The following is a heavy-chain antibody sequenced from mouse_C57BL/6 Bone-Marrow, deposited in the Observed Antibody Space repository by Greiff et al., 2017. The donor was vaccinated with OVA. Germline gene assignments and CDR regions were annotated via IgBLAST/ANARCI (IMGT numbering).Heavy chain of an antibody. CDR1: GFPITSGYY. D-gene: IGHD2-3*01. CDR2: ITHSGET. J-gene: IGHJ3*01. CDR3: AGDRTIYDGYYAWFAY. Sequence: VQLVESGPGLVKPSQSLFLTCSITGFPITSGYYWIWIRQSPGKPLEWMGYITHSGETFYNPSLQSPISITREPSKNQFFLQLNSVTTEDTAMYYCAGDRTIYDGYYAWFAYWGQGTLVTVSA. V-gene: IGHV12-3*01.